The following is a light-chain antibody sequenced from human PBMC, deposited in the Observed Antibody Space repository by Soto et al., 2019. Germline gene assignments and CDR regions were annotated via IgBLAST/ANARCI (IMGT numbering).Light chain of an antibody. CDR1: QGIRID. J-gene: IGKJ1*01. CDR3: LQDYVYART. Sequence: AIQMTQSPSSLSASVGDRVTITCRASQGIRIDLGWYQQTPGKAPKLLIYAASRLQTGVPSRFSGSGSGTDFTLTISSLQPEDFATYFCLQDYVYARTFGQGTKVDIK. CDR2: AAS. V-gene: IGKV1-6*02.